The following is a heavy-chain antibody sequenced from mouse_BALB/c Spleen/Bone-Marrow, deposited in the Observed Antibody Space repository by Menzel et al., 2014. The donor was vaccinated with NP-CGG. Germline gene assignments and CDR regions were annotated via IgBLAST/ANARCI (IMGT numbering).Heavy chain of an antibody. CDR3: ARWDYGSSPNY. J-gene: IGHJ2*01. V-gene: IGHV1-82*01. CDR2: IYPGDGDT. CDR1: GYAFSSSW. D-gene: IGHD1-1*01. Sequence: QVQLQQSGPELVKPGASVKISCKASGYAFSSSWMNWVKQRPGQGLEWIGRIYPGDGDTNYNGKFKGKATLTADKSSSTAYMRLSSLTSVDSAVYFCARWDYGSSPNYWGQGTTLTVSS.